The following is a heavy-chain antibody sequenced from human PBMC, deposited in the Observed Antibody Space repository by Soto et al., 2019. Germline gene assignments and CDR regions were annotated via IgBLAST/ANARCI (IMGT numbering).Heavy chain of an antibody. D-gene: IGHD6-19*01. J-gene: IGHJ4*02. Sequence: GGSLRLSCAASGFTFSNYNMNWVRQTPGKGLEWVSYITYSSTTISYADSVNGRFTISRDNAKNSLYLQMNSLRDEDTAVYYCARAGLAPFDYWGQGTMVTVSS. CDR2: ITYSSTTI. V-gene: IGHV3-48*02. CDR1: GFTFSNYN. CDR3: ARAGLAPFDY.